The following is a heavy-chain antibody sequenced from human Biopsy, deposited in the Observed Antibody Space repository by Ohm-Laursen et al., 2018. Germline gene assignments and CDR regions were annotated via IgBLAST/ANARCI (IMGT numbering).Heavy chain of an antibody. J-gene: IGHJ4*02. CDR3: GRGYSSSWSGYLDH. CDR1: VFGFAVHV. Sequence: SLSLSFTSTVFGFAVHVMHWIRHAPGTGLGLVSGVRGDGGSEGYADSVQGRCAISRDNAKKSLFLQMHSLTTEDTALYYCGRGYSSSWSGYLDHWGQGTLVAVSS. V-gene: IGHV3-9*01. D-gene: IGHD3-3*01. CDR2: VRGDGGSE.